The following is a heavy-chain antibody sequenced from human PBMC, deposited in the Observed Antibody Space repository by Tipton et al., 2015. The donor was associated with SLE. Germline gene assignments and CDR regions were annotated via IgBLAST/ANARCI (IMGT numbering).Heavy chain of an antibody. J-gene: IGHJ4*02. CDR2: IKPDGSDK. Sequence: QLVQSGGGFVQPGGSLRLSCKASGITFSSYWMSWVRQAPGKGLEWVANIKPDGSDKNYVDSVKGRFTASRDNAKNSVFLQMNSLRAEDTAVYYCAKDRGYGAYFDNWGQGTLVTVSS. CDR3: AKDRGYGAYFDN. CDR1: GITFSSYW. D-gene: IGHD5-12*01. V-gene: IGHV3-7*01.